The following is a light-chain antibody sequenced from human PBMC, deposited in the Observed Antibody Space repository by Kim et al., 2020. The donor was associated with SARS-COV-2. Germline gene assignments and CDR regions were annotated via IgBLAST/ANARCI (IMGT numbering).Light chain of an antibody. V-gene: IGKV3-11*01. CDR1: QSVSRY. Sequence: LSPGERATLSCRASQSVSRYLAWYQQRPGQAPRLLIYDASNRATGIPARFSGSGSGTDFTLTISSLEPEDFALYYCQQRSDWALTFGGGTKVDIK. CDR2: DAS. J-gene: IGKJ4*01. CDR3: QQRSDWALT.